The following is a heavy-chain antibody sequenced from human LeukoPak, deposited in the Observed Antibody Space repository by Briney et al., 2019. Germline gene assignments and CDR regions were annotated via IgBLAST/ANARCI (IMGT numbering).Heavy chain of an antibody. CDR2: IKQDGSEK. Sequence: GGSLRLSCAASGFTFSSYWMSWVRQAPGKGLEWVANIKQDGSEKYYVDSVKGRFTISRDNAKNSLYLQMNSLRAEDTAVYYCARAGYSSSWYRVRPGKNWFDPWGQGTLVTVSS. CDR3: ARAGYSSSWYRVRPGKNWFDP. J-gene: IGHJ5*02. CDR1: GFTFSSYW. D-gene: IGHD6-13*01. V-gene: IGHV3-7*01.